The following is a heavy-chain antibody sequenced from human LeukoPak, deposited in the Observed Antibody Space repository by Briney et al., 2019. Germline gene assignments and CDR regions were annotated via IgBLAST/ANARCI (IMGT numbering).Heavy chain of an antibody. J-gene: IGHJ4*02. D-gene: IGHD6-19*01. V-gene: IGHV5-10-1*01. Sequence: GGSLCLTCKGSGYSITAYCISWERQMPGKGLEWMGRIDPSDSETNYSPSFQGHVTISADKSISTAYLQWSSLKASDTAMYYCARTGYITVDDYWGQGTLITVS. CDR3: ARTGYITVDDY. CDR2: IDPSDSET. CDR1: GYSITAYC.